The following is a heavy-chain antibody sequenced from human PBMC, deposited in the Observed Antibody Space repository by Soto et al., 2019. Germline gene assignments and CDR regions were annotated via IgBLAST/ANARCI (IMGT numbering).Heavy chain of an antibody. CDR2: IYYSGST. D-gene: IGHD3-3*01. V-gene: IGHV4-59*01. J-gene: IGHJ6*02. CDR3: ARVKDDFWSGYPDYYYYGMDV. Sequence: SETLSLTCTVSGGSISSYYWSWIRQPPGKGLEWIGYIYYSGSTNHNPSLKSRVTISVDTSKNQFSLKLSSVTAADTAVYYCARVKDDFWSGYPDYYYYGMDVWGQGTTVTVSS. CDR1: GGSISSYY.